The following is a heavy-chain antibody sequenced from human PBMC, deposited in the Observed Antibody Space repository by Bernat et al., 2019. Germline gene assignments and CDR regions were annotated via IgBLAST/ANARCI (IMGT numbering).Heavy chain of an antibody. J-gene: IGHJ2*01. Sequence: QVQLQESGPGLVKPSETLSLTCTVSGGSISSYYWSWIRQPPGKGLEWIGYIYYSGSTNYNPSLKSRVTISVDTSKNQFSLKLSSVTAADTAVYYCAREGSYNYGFWYFDLWGRGTLVTVSS. D-gene: IGHD5-24*01. CDR1: GGSISSYY. V-gene: IGHV4-59*01. CDR2: IYYSGST. CDR3: AREGSYNYGFWYFDL.